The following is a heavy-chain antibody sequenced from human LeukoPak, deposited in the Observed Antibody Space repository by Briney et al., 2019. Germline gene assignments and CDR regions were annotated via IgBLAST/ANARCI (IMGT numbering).Heavy chain of an antibody. V-gene: IGHV4-34*01. CDR1: GGSFSGYY. J-gene: IGHJ5*02. Sequence: PSETLSLTCAVYGGSFSGYYWSWIRQPPGKGLEWIGEINHSGSTNYNASLKSRVTISVDTSKNQFSLKLSSVTAADTAVYYCARSVRYYYDSSFRNRWFDPWGQGTLVTVSS. CDR3: ARSVRYYYDSSFRNRWFDP. D-gene: IGHD3-22*01. CDR2: INHSGST.